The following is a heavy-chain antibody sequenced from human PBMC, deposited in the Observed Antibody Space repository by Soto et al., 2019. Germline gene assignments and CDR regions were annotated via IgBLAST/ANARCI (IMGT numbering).Heavy chain of an antibody. CDR2: IYYSGST. D-gene: IGHD3-16*02. Sequence: PSETLSLTCTVSGGSISSSSYYWGWIRQPPGKGLEWIGSIYYSGSTYYNPSLKSRVTISVDTSKNQFSLKLSSVIAADTALYYCARQNGWGSYRYTVDYWGQGTLVTVSS. J-gene: IGHJ4*02. CDR1: GGSISSSSYY. CDR3: ARQNGWGSYRYTVDY. V-gene: IGHV4-39*01.